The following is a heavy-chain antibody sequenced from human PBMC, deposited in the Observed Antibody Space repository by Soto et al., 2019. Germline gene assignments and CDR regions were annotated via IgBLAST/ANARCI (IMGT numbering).Heavy chain of an antibody. CDR2: INPVNGNT. V-gene: IGHV1-3*01. D-gene: IGHD6-13*01. CDR1: GYTFTTYT. J-gene: IGHJ5*02. CDR3: ARGIATGQLDP. Sequence: QVQLVQSGAEVKKPGASVMLSCKASGYTFTTYTMNWVRQAPGQRLEWMGWINPVNGNTKSSQKFQDRVIITRDTSASIADMDLRSLRSEDTAVYYCARGIATGQLDPWGQGTLVIVSS.